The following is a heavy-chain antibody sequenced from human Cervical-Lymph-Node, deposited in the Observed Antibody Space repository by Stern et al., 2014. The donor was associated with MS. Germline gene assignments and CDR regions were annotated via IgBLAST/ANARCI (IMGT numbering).Heavy chain of an antibody. D-gene: IGHD3-3*01. CDR1: GFSFTDYY. Sequence: QMQLVQSGGDLVKPGGSLRLSCAASGFSFTDYYMSWIRQAPGKGLEWIAYVRRSGNTTYYADSVQGRFTISRDNAKRSVYLQMNSLRVEDTAIYYCVAGLERWGQGTLVTVSS. CDR3: VAGLER. CDR2: VRRSGNTT. V-gene: IGHV3-11*01. J-gene: IGHJ4*02.